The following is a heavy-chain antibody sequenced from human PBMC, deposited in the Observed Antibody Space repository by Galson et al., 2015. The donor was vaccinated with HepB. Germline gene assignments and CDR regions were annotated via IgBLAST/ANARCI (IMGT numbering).Heavy chain of an antibody. CDR1: GYTFTSYY. J-gene: IGHJ6*02. D-gene: IGHD1-1*01. Sequence: SVKVSCKASGYTFTSYYMHWVRQAPGQGLEWMGIINPSGGSTSYAQKFQGRVTMTRDTSTSTVYMELSSLRSEDTAVYYCARGMYNWNDEGVGFAYYYGMDVWGQGTTVTVSS. CDR2: INPSGGST. V-gene: IGHV1-46*01. CDR3: ARGMYNWNDEGVGFAYYYGMDV.